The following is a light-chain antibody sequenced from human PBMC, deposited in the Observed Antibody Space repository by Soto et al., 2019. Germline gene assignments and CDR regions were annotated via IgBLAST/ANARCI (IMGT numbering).Light chain of an antibody. CDR1: QSIATY. CDR2: AAS. CDR3: QQSYSTAWT. J-gene: IGKJ1*01. Sequence: DIRLTNSPSSLFASLGDGVTITCRASQSIATYLNWYQKKPGKAPKLLIYAASSLQSGVPSRFSGSGSGTDFTLTISSLQLEDFATYYCQQSYSTAWTFGQGTKVEIK. V-gene: IGKV1-39*01.